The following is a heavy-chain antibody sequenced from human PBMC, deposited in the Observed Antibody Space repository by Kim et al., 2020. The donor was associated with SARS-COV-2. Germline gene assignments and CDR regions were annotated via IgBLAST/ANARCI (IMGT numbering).Heavy chain of an antibody. CDR3: TTRAYYYDSSGYYYPSSLP. CDR1: GFTFSNAW. J-gene: IGHJ5*02. CDR2: IKSKTDGGTT. D-gene: IGHD3-22*01. Sequence: GGSLRLSCAASGFTFSNAWMSWVRQAPGKGLEWVGRIKSKTDGGTTDYAAPVKGRFTISRDDSKNTLYLQMNSLKTEDTAVYYCTTRAYYYDSSGYYYPSSLPWGQGTLVTVSS. V-gene: IGHV3-15*01.